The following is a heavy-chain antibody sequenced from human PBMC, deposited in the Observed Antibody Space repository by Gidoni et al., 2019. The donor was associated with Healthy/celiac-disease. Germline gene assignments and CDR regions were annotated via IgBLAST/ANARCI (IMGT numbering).Heavy chain of an antibody. CDR1: GGSISSSSYY. Sequence: QLQLQESGPGLVKPSETLSLTCTVSGGSISSSSYYWGWIRQPPGKGLEWIGSIYYSGSTSYNPSLKSRVTISVDTSKNQFSLKLSSVTAADTAVYYCARQEMVVVPAAITGWFDPWGQGTLVTVSS. D-gene: IGHD2-2*02. CDR2: IYYSGST. V-gene: IGHV4-39*01. CDR3: ARQEMVVVPAAITGWFDP. J-gene: IGHJ5*02.